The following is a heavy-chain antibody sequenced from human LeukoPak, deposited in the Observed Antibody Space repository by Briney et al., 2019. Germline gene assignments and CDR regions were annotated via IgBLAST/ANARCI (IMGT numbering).Heavy chain of an antibody. CDR1: GFTFSDAW. Sequence: GGSFRLSCTASGFTFSDAWVTWVRQAPGKGLEWVGRIRSKTSGGTTDYAAPVNGRFTISRDDSKNTIFLQMNSLKTEDTAVYYCNTFNWNSPFDYWGQGTLVTVSS. D-gene: IGHD1-20*01. CDR3: NTFNWNSPFDY. CDR2: IRSKTSGGTT. J-gene: IGHJ4*02. V-gene: IGHV3-15*01.